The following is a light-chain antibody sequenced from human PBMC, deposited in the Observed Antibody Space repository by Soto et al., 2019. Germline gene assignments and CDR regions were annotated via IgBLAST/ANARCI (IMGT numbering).Light chain of an antibody. Sequence: QSALTQPASVSGSPGQSITISCTGTSSDVGGYNYVSWYQQHPGKAPKLMIYEGSKRPSGVSNRFSGSKSGNTASLTISGLQAEDEADYYCCSYAGSRTFDVIFGGGTKLTVL. CDR2: EGS. V-gene: IGLV2-23*03. J-gene: IGLJ2*01. CDR1: SSDVGGYNY. CDR3: CSYAGSRTFDVI.